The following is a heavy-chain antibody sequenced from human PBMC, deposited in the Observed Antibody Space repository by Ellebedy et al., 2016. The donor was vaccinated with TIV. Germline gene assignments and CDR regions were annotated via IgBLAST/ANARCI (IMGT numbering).Heavy chain of an antibody. V-gene: IGHV1-18*01. CDR1: GGVFTSFG. CDR2: ISAYNGNT. CDR3: ARGYDILTGLFDS. Sequence: ASVKVSCKATGGVFTSFGLSWVRQAPGQGLEYMGWISAYNGNTNYAQKLQGRVTMTTDTSTSTAYMELRSLRSDDTAVYYCARGYDILTGLFDSWGRGILVTVSS. D-gene: IGHD3-9*01. J-gene: IGHJ2*01.